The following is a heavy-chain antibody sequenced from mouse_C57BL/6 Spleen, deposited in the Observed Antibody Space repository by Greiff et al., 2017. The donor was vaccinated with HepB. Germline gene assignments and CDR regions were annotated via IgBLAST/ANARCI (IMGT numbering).Heavy chain of an antibody. CDR2: INPSSGYT. V-gene: IGHV1-7*01. CDR3: ARARITTVVETGYYAMDY. Sequence: QVQLQQSGAELAKPGASVKLSCKASGYTFTSYWMHWVKQRPGQGLEWIGYINPSSGYTKYNQKFKDKATLTADKSSSTAYMQLSSLTYEDSAVYYCARARITTVVETGYYAMDYWGQGTPVTVSS. D-gene: IGHD1-1*01. J-gene: IGHJ4*01. CDR1: GYTFTSYW.